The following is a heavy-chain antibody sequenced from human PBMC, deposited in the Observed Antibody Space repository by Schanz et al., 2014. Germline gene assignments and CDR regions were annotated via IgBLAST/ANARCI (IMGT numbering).Heavy chain of an antibody. J-gene: IGHJ4*02. CDR1: GYIFINSG. CDR3: ARDRRFFDRDDLYYFDS. V-gene: IGHV1-18*01. Sequence: GPGVKKPGATVKVSCKASGYIFINSGINWVRQATGQGLEWMGWISVYNHNKEYDQKFQGRVTMTTDTSTSTAYMALTDLRSDDTAVYYCARDRRFFDRDDLYYFDSWGQGTLVTVSS. CDR2: ISVYNHNK. D-gene: IGHD3-3*01.